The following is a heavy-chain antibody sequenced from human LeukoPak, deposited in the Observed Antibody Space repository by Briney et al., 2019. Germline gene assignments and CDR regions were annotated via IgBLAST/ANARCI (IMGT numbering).Heavy chain of an antibody. CDR1: GHFISRGYY. Sequence: SETLSLTCGVSGHFISRGYYWAWIRQPPGKGLEWIGSIYNTGSTYYNPSLKSRVTMSIDTSKNQFSLKLSSVTAADTAVYYCARNTSAWSPLGETQSAPHCFDSWGQGTLVTVSS. CDR2: IYNTGST. CDR3: ARNTSAWSPLGETQSAPHCFDS. D-gene: IGHD6-19*01. V-gene: IGHV4-38-2*01. J-gene: IGHJ4*02.